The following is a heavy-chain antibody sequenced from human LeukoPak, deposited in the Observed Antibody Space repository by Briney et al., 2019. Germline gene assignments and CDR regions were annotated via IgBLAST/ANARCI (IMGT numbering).Heavy chain of an antibody. V-gene: IGHV4-59*12. CDR1: GDSISSYY. CDR2: IYYSGRT. CDR3: ARGPKVRGVIIANAFDI. J-gene: IGHJ3*02. D-gene: IGHD3-10*01. Sequence: SETLSLTCTVSGDSISSYYWSWLRQPPGKGLEWIGNIYYSGRTNYNPSLKSRVTISVDTSKNQFSLKLSSVTAADTAVYYCARGPKVRGVIIANAFDIWGQGTMVTVSS.